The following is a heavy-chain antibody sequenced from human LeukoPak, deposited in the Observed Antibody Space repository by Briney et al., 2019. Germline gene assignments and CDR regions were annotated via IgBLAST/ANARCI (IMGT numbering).Heavy chain of an antibody. Sequence: GGSLRLSCAASGFTFSKAWMSWVRQAPGKGLEWVGRITSKTDGGTTDYAAPVKGRFTMSRDDSKNTLYLQMNSLKTDDTAMYYCVTPVPPCTNGVCFSWGQGTLVTVSS. CDR3: VTPVPPCTNGVCFS. CDR1: GFTFSKAW. V-gene: IGHV3-15*01. D-gene: IGHD2-8*01. J-gene: IGHJ5*02. CDR2: ITSKTDGGTT.